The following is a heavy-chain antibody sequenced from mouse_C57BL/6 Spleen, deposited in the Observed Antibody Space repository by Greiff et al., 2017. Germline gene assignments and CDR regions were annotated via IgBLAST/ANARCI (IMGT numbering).Heavy chain of an antibody. J-gene: IGHJ3*01. CDR1: GFNIKDDY. CDR3: TTRDAGFAY. CDR2: IDPENGDT. Sequence: EVQLKESGAELVRPGASVKLSCTASGFNIKDDYMHWVKQRPEQGLEWIGWIDPENGDTEYASKFQGKATITADTSSNTAYLQLSSLTSEDTAVYYCTTRDAGFAYWGQGTLVTVSA. V-gene: IGHV14-4*01. D-gene: IGHD6-5*01.